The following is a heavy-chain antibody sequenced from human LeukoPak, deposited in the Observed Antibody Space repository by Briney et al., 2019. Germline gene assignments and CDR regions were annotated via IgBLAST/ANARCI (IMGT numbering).Heavy chain of an antibody. Sequence: GGSLRLSCAASGFTFSTYAMTWVRQAPGKGLEWVSGLSGSGVSTYYADSVKGRFTISRDNSKNTLYLQMNSLRAEDTAVYYCAKCGSGWKGFDYWGQGTLVTVSS. V-gene: IGHV3-23*01. D-gene: IGHD6-19*01. CDR3: AKCGSGWKGFDY. CDR2: LSGSGVST. CDR1: GFTFSTYA. J-gene: IGHJ4*02.